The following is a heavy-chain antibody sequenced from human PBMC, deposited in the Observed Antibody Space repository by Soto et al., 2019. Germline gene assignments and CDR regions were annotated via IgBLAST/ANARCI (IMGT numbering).Heavy chain of an antibody. V-gene: IGHV4-59*01. D-gene: IGHD2-2*01. CDR1: GGSISSYY. J-gene: IGHJ6*03. CDR3: ARIDRDIVVVPAAINYYMDV. Sequence: SETLSLTCTVSGGSISSYYWSWIRQPPGKGLEWIGYIYCSGSTNYNPSLKSRVTISVDTSKNQFSLKLSSVTAADTAVYYCARIDRDIVVVPAAINYYMDVWGKGTTVTVSS. CDR2: IYCSGST.